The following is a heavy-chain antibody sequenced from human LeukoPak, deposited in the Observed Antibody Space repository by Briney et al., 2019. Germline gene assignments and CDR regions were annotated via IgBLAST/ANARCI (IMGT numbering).Heavy chain of an antibody. CDR1: VYTFASYG. V-gene: IGHV1-18*01. CDR3: ARPKNNFDQECHDAFDI. Sequence: ASVNVSCQASVYTFASYGSSWVRQAPGQRLEWIGWISAYNGNTNYAQKLQGRVTMTTNTSTSPAYMELRSLRSDDTAMYCCARPKNNFDQECHDAFDIWGQGTMVTVSS. CDR2: ISAYNGNT. J-gene: IGHJ3*02. D-gene: IGHD3-9*01.